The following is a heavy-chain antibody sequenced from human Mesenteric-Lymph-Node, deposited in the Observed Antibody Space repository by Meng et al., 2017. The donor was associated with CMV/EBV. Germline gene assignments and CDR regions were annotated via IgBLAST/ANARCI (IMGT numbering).Heavy chain of an antibody. J-gene: IGHJ4*02. CDR1: GYPFTGSY. CDR3: ARGIYSGYDYGY. D-gene: IGHD5-12*01. CDR2: INPNSGVT. Sequence: CRTSGYPFTGSYMYWMRPAPGQGLEWMGRINPNSGVTQYAQKFQGRVTLATDTSISTAYMELSSLRSDDTAVYFCARGIYSGYDYGYWGQGTLVTVSS. V-gene: IGHV1-2*06.